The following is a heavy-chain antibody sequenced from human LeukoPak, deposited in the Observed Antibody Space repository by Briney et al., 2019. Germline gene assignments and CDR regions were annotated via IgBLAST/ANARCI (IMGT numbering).Heavy chain of an antibody. J-gene: IGHJ4*02. CDR3: AARESSGYYRFDY. CDR2: INPNSGGT. CDR1: GYTFTGYY. D-gene: IGHD3-22*01. V-gene: IGHV1-2*02. Sequence: ASVKVSCKASGYTFTGYYMHWVRQAPGQGLEWMGWINPNSGGTNYAQKFQGRVTMTRDTSISTAYMELSRLRSEDTAVYYCAARESSGYYRFDYWGQGTLVTVSS.